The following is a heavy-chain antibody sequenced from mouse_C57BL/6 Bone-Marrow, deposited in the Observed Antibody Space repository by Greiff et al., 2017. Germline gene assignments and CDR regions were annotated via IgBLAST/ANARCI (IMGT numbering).Heavy chain of an antibody. J-gene: IGHJ4*01. Sequence: QVQLKESGAELVRPGTSVKMSCKASGYTFTNYWIGWAKQRPGHGLEWIGDIYPGGGYTNYNEKFKGKATLTADKSSSTAYMQLSSLTSEDSAIYYCARVTVVAYYAMDYWGQGTSVTVSS. CDR2: IYPGGGYT. V-gene: IGHV1-63*01. CDR1: GYTFTNYW. CDR3: ARVTVVAYYAMDY. D-gene: IGHD1-1*01.